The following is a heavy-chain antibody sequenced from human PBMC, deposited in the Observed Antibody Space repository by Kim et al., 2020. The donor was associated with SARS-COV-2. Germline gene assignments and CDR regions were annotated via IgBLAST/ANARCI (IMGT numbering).Heavy chain of an antibody. D-gene: IGHD3-10*01. Sequence: AQKFQGRVTITADESTSTAYMELSSLRSEDTAVYYCARGLTMVRGVNFDYWGQGTLVTVSS. CDR3: ARGLTMVRGVNFDY. V-gene: IGHV1-69*01. J-gene: IGHJ4*02.